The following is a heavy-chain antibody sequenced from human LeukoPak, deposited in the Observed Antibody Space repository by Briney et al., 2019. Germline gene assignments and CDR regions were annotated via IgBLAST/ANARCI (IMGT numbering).Heavy chain of an antibody. V-gene: IGHV4-59*01. Sequence: SETLSLTCTLSGGSIISYYWSWIRQSPGRGLEWIGSIYYSGGTNYNPSLKSRVTITVDTSKNQFSLNLNSVTTADTAVYYCARVVYYDFWSGSAVDAFDIWGQGTMVTVSS. CDR1: GGSIISYY. D-gene: IGHD3-3*01. J-gene: IGHJ3*02. CDR2: IYYSGGT. CDR3: ARVVYYDFWSGSAVDAFDI.